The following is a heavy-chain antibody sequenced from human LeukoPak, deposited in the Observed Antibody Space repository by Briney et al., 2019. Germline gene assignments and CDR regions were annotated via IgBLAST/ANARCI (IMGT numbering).Heavy chain of an antibody. V-gene: IGHV1-2*02. CDR1: GYTFTGYY. Sequence: GASVKVSCKASGYTFTGYYMHWVRQAPGQGLEWMGWINPNSGGTNYAQKFQGRVTMTRDTSTSTAYMELSSLRSDDTAVYYCARDSVLDCSGGSCYQDPHYYYYGMDVWGQGTTVTVSS. CDR2: INPNSGGT. J-gene: IGHJ6*02. CDR3: ARDSVLDCSGGSCYQDPHYYYYGMDV. D-gene: IGHD2-15*01.